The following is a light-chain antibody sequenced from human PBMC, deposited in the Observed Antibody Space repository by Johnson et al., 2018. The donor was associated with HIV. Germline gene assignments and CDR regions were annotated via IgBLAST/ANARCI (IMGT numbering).Light chain of an antibody. CDR2: ENN. CDR1: SSNIGNNY. V-gene: IGLV1-51*02. Sequence: QSVLTQPPSVSAAPGQKVTISCSGSSSNIGNNYVSWYQQLPGTAPKLLIYENNKRPSGIPDRFSASKSGTSATLAITGLQTGDEADYYCGTWDSSLSAHYVFGTGTKVPVL. CDR3: GTWDSSLSAHYV. J-gene: IGLJ1*01.